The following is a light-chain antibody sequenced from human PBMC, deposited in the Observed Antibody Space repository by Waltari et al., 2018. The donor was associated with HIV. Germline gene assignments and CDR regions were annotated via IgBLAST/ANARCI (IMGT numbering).Light chain of an antibody. J-gene: IGLJ3*02. CDR3: YSFAGNYTWM. CDR1: INDVGDNNY. CDR2: DVV. Sequence: QSALPQPRSVSGSPGQSVIIPCTGTINDVGDNNYVSWYQQYPGKAPKLMIYDVVKRPSGFPDRFSCSKSGDTASLTISGLQAEDEADYYCYSFAGNYTWMFGGGTKLTVL. V-gene: IGLV2-11*01.